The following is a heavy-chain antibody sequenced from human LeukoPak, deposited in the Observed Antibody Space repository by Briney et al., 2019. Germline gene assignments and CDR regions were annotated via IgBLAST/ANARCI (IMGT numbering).Heavy chain of an antibody. V-gene: IGHV1-2*02. CDR3: ARDATARDYSNFDY. D-gene: IGHD4-11*01. CDR2: VNPNSGGI. J-gene: IGHJ4*02. CDR1: GYTFTGYY. Sequence: ASVKVSCKASGYTFTGYYMHWVRQAPGQGLEWMGWVNPNSGGINYAQKFQGRVTMTRDTSISTAYMELSRLTSDDTAFYYCARDATARDYSNFDYWGQGTLVTVSS.